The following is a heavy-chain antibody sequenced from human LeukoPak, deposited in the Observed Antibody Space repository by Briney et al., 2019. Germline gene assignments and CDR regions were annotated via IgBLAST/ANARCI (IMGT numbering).Heavy chain of an antibody. CDR3: ASGFGIFDY. J-gene: IGHJ4*02. Sequence: PGGSLRLSCAASGFTFNNYAMHWVRQAPGKGLEWVSGISWNSGGIGYADSVKGRFTISRDNAKNSLYLQMNSLRAEDTAVYYCASGFGIFDYWGQGALVTVSS. CDR2: ISWNSGGI. D-gene: IGHD3-10*01. V-gene: IGHV3-9*01. CDR1: GFTFNNYA.